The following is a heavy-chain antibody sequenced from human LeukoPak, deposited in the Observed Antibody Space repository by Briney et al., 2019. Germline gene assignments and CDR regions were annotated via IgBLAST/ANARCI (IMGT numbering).Heavy chain of an antibody. Sequence: ASVKVSCKASGYTFTSYYMHWVRQAPGQGLEWMGIINPSGGSTSYAQKFQGRVTMTRDMSTSTVYMELSSLRPEDTAVYYCARDPSSGWYLKGWFDPWGQGTLVTVSS. CDR1: GYTFTSYY. CDR3: ARDPSSGWYLKGWFDP. J-gene: IGHJ5*02. CDR2: INPSGGST. V-gene: IGHV1-46*01. D-gene: IGHD6-19*01.